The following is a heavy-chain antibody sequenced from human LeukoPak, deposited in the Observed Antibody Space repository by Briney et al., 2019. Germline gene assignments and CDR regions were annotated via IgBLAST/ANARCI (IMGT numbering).Heavy chain of an antibody. CDR3: ARRRSSWYLCYFDY. CDR1: GGSISSSSYY. V-gene: IGHV4-39*07. J-gene: IGHJ4*02. D-gene: IGHD6-13*01. Sequence: SETLSLTCTVSGGSISSSSYYWGWIRQPPGKGLEWIGSIYYSGSTYYNPSLKSRVTISVDTSKNQFSLKLSSVTAADTAVYYCARRRSSWYLCYFDYWGQGTLVTVSS. CDR2: IYYSGST.